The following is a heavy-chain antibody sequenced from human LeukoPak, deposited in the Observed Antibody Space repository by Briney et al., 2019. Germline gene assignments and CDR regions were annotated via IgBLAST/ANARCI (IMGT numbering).Heavy chain of an antibody. CDR3: AKDADFWSGYYPDY. D-gene: IGHD3-3*01. V-gene: IGHV3-23*01. CDR2: ISGSGGST. Sequence: PGGSLRLSCAASGFTLSSYAMSWVRQAPGKGLEWVSAISGSGGSTYYADSVKGRFTISRDNSKNTLYLQMNSLRAEDTAVYYCAKDADFWSGYYPDYWGQGTLVTVSS. CDR1: GFTLSSYA. J-gene: IGHJ4*02.